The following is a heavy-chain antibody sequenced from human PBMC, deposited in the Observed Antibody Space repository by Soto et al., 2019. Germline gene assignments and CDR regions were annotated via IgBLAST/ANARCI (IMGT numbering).Heavy chain of an antibody. CDR1: GYSFSSYG. J-gene: IGHJ4*02. CDR3: VRSGYLNRDFDF. D-gene: IGHD3-22*01. Sequence: GASVKVSCKASGYSFSSYGISWVRQAPGQGLEWMGWISASGDTNYAQKLQGRVTVTADTSTSTAYMELRSLRSDDTAVYYCVRSGYLNRDFDFWGQGTLVTVSS. CDR2: ISASGDT. V-gene: IGHV1-18*04.